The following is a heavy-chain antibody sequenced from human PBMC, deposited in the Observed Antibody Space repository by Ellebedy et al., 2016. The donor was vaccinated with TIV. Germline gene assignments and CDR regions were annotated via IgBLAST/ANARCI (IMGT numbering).Heavy chain of an antibody. CDR1: GFTFSSYG. V-gene: IGHV3-33*01. D-gene: IGHD2/OR15-2a*01. Sequence: GGSLRLSCAASGFTFSSYGMHWVRQAPGRGLEWVAVIWYDGSNKYYADSVKGRFTISRDNSRNALYLQMNSLRAEDTAVYYCARIFNSYFLDYWGQGTLVTVSS. CDR3: ARIFNSYFLDY. J-gene: IGHJ4*02. CDR2: IWYDGSNK.